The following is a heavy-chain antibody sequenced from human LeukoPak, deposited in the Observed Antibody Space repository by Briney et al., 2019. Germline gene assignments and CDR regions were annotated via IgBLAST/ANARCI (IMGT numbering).Heavy chain of an antibody. V-gene: IGHV3-74*01. D-gene: IGHD5-18*01. CDR2: INTDGSST. J-gene: IGHJ4*02. Sequence: GGSLRLSCAASGFTFSSYWMHWVRQVPGKGLVWVSRINTDGSSTSYADSVKGRFTISRDNAKNTLYLQMNSLRAEDTAVYYCARDLVARRGYSYGVFDYWGQGTLVTVSS. CDR3: ARDLVARRGYSYGVFDY. CDR1: GFTFSSYW.